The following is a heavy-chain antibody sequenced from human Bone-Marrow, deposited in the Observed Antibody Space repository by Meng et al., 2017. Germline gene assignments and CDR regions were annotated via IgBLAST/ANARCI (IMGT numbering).Heavy chain of an antibody. D-gene: IGHD6-19*01. J-gene: IGHJ4*02. Sequence: SETLSLTCTVSGGSISSGSYYWSWIRQPAGKGLEWIGRIYTSGSTNYNPSLKSRVTISVDTSKNQFSLKLSSVTAADTAVYYCARGTGDSSGWYVSYYFDYWGQGTLVTVSS. CDR1: GGSISSGSYY. V-gene: IGHV4-61*02. CDR2: IYTSGST. CDR3: ARGTGDSSGWYVSYYFDY.